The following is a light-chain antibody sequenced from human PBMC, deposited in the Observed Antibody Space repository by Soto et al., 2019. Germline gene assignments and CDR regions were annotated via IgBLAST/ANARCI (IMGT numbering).Light chain of an antibody. CDR1: SSDVGGYNY. CDR2: DVS. CDR3: SSYTSSSTLFV. Sequence: QSVLTQPASVSGSPGQSITISCTGTSSDVGGYNYVSWYQQHPGKAPKLLIYDVSNRPSGVSNRLSGSKSGNTAALTISGLQAEDEDDDYCSSYTSSSTLFVFGPGIKLNVL. J-gene: IGLJ1*01. V-gene: IGLV2-14*01.